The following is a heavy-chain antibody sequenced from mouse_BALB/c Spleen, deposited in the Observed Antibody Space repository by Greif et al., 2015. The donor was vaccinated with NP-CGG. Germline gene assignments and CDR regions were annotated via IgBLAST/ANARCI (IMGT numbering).Heavy chain of an antibody. Sequence: EVNVVESGGGLVKPGGSLKLSCAASGFAFSSYDMSWVRQTPEKRLEWVATISSGGSYTYYPDSVKGQFTISRDNARNTLYLQMSSLRSEDTALYYCARHGGDGYPLFAYWGQGTLVTVSA. J-gene: IGHJ3*01. CDR3: ARHGGDGYPLFAY. CDR1: GFAFSSYD. CDR2: ISSGGSYT. D-gene: IGHD2-3*01. V-gene: IGHV5-9*02.